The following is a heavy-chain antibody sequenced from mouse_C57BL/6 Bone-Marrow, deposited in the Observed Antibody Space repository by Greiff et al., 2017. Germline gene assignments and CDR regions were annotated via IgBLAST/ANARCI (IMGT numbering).Heavy chain of an antibody. D-gene: IGHD1-1*01. CDR3: ARAISRSYFLYWYFDV. CDR2: INPNNGGT. J-gene: IGHJ1*03. CDR1: GYTFTDYN. Sequence: VQLQQSGPELVKPGASVKIPCKASGYTFTDYNMDWVKQSHGKSLEWIGDINPNNGGTIYNQKFKGKATLTVDKSSSTAYMELRSLTSEDTAVYYCARAISRSYFLYWYFDVWGTGTTVTVSS. V-gene: IGHV1-18*01.